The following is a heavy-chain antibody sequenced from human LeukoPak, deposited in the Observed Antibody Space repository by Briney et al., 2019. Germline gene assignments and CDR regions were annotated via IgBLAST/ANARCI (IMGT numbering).Heavy chain of an antibody. Sequence: GASVKVSCKASGNTFTGYYMHWVRQAPGQGLEWMGWINPNSGGTNYAQKFQGWVTMTRDTSISTAYMELSRLRSDDTAVYYCARDTGRWYLDYWGQGTLVTVSS. CDR3: ARDTGRWYLDY. D-gene: IGHD3-10*01. V-gene: IGHV1-2*04. CDR1: GNTFTGYY. J-gene: IGHJ4*02. CDR2: INPNSGGT.